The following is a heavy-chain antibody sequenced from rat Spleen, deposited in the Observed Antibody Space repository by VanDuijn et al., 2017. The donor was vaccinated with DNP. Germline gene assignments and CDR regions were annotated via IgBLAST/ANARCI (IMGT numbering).Heavy chain of an antibody. V-gene: IGHV5-22*01. CDR3: VRWSSGHFDY. Sequence: EVQLVESGGGLVQPKGSLKLSCAASGFDFNTYAMSWVRQAPTEGLEWVAYISSDGITTYYGDSVKGRFTISRDNAISTLYLQMSSLRSEDMATYYCVRWSSGHFDYWGQGVMVPVSS. D-gene: IGHD4-3*01. CDR2: ISSDGITT. J-gene: IGHJ2*01. CDR1: GFDFNTYA.